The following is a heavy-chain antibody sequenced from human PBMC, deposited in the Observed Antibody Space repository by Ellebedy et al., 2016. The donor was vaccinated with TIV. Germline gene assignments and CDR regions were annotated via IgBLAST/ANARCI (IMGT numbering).Heavy chain of an antibody. CDR2: IYHSGST. Sequence: SETLSLTCTVSGGSISSNYWSWIRQPPGKGLEWIGYIYHSGSTNYNPSLKSRVTISVDTSKNRFSLKLSSVTAADTAVYYCARQTSFSSGPRLNAFDIWGQGTMVTVSS. V-gene: IGHV4-59*01. D-gene: IGHD3-3*01. J-gene: IGHJ3*02. CDR1: GGSISSNY. CDR3: ARQTSFSSGPRLNAFDI.